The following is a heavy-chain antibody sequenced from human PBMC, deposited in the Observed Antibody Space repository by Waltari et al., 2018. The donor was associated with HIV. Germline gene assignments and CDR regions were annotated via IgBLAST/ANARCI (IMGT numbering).Heavy chain of an antibody. J-gene: IGHJ4*02. CDR1: RDVFTNFS. D-gene: IGHD5-12*01. V-gene: IGHV1-69*10. Sequence: VQLVQSGAEMKKPGSSVRVSCKCSRDVFTNFSFNWLRHAPGQRPVWMAEITPVVGATDYARKSRGRVTLSADKSASTIYMDLRSLSSGDTAVYYCAASPDRPGFEAPLFFFDYWGQGTLITVSS. CDR3: AASPDRPGFEAPLFFFDY. CDR2: ITPVVGAT.